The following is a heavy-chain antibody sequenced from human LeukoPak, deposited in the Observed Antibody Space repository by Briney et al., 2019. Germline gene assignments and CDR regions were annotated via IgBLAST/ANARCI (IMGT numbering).Heavy chain of an antibody. CDR3: ARDSRSYGLHGFDY. J-gene: IGHJ4*02. D-gene: IGHD5-18*01. CDR2: INSDGSST. CDR1: GFTFSSYS. V-gene: IGHV3-74*01. Sequence: GGSLILSCAASGFTFSSYSMNWVRQAPGKGLVWVSRINSDGSSTSYADSVKGRFTIPRDNAKNTLYLQMNSLRAEDTAVYYCARDSRSYGLHGFDYWGQGTLVTVSS.